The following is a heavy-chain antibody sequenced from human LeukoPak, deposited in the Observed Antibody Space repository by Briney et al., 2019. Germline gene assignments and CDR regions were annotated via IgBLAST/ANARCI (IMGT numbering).Heavy chain of an antibody. D-gene: IGHD5-12*01. J-gene: IGHJ4*02. CDR2: ISSSSSYI. CDR1: GFTFSNHW. Sequence: GGSLRLSCAASGFTFSNHWMSWVRQAPGKGLEWVSSISSSSSYIYYADSVKGRFTISRDKAKNSLYLQMNSLRAEDTAIYYCAREGMVATFDYWGQGTLVTVSS. CDR3: AREGMVATFDY. V-gene: IGHV3-21*01.